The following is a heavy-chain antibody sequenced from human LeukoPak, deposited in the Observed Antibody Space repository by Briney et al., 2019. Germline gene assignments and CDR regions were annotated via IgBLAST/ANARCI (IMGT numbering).Heavy chain of an antibody. CDR2: ISGSGGST. J-gene: IGHJ4*02. Sequence: QSGGSLRLSCTVSGFSLSNYAMTWVRQAPGKGLEWVSAISGSGGSTYYADSVKGRFTISRDNSKNTLYLQMNSLRAEDTAVYYCAKDMTGTTISSYFDYWGQGTLVTVSS. CDR1: GFSLSNYA. V-gene: IGHV3-23*01. D-gene: IGHD1-1*01. CDR3: AKDMTGTTISSYFDY.